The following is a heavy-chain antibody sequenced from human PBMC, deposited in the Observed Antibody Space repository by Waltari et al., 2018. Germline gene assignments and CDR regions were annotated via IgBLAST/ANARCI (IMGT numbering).Heavy chain of an antibody. CDR2: MYFSGTK. CDR1: GDPIRSHF. Sequence: VQLQESGPGLVTPPATLPLRCNASGDPIRSHFWSWIRQAPGKGREWIGHMYFSGTKDYSPSLKSRVAISIDTSKNHFSLNLRSVTAADTASYYCARLPRGSVIIGAFDIWGQGTQVTVSS. CDR3: ARLPRGSVIIGAFDI. D-gene: IGHD3-22*01. J-gene: IGHJ3*02. V-gene: IGHV4-59*11.